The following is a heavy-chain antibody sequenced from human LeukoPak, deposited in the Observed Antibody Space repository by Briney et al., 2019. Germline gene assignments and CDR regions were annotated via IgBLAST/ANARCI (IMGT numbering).Heavy chain of an antibody. CDR3: ARDHGPYYYDSSGYEFDY. CDR1: GGSISSSNW. CDR2: IYHSGST. D-gene: IGHD3-22*01. J-gene: IGHJ4*02. Sequence: KPSETLSLTCAVSGGSISSSNWWSWVRQPPGKGLEWIGEIYHSGSTNYNPSLKSRVTISVDKSKNQFPLKLSSVTAADTAVYYCARDHGPYYYDSSGYEFDYWGQGTLVTVSS. V-gene: IGHV4-4*02.